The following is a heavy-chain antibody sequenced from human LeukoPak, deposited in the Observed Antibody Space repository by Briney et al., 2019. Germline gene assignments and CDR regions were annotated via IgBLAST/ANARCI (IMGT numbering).Heavy chain of an antibody. J-gene: IGHJ6*02. D-gene: IGHD3-16*01. Sequence: GGSLRLSCAASGFSFGDYSMNWVRQAPGKGLEWVANMNEDGSERDYVDSVKGRFTISRDNARKSLYLQMSSLRAEDTAVYYCATYTHWVAGDVWGQGTTVTVSS. CDR3: ATYTHWVAGDV. CDR2: MNEDGSER. V-gene: IGHV3-7*01. CDR1: GFSFGDYS.